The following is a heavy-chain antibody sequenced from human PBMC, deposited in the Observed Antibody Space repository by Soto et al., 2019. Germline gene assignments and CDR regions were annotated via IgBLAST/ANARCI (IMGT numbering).Heavy chain of an antibody. CDR2: IYYSGST. CDR3: ARHDGSGAIAAAGPDYWFDP. V-gene: IGHV4-39*01. D-gene: IGHD6-13*01. J-gene: IGHJ5*02. CDR1: GGSISSSSYY. Sequence: SETLSLTCTVSGGSISSSSYYWGWIRQPPGKGLEWIGSIYYSGSTYYNPSLKSRVTISVDTSKNQFSLKLSSVTAADTAVYYCARHDGSGAIAAAGPDYWFDPWGQGTLVTVSS.